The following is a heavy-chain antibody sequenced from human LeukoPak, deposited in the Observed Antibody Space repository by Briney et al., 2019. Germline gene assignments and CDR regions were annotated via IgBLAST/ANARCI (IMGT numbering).Heavy chain of an antibody. J-gene: IGHJ4*02. Sequence: GGSLRLSCAASGFTFSSCEMNWVRQAPGKGLEWVSYISSSGSTIYYADSVKGRFTISRDNAKNSLYLQMNSLRAEDTAVYYCARSSSSSWYLDYWGQGTLVTVSS. CDR3: ARSSSSSWYLDY. CDR1: GFTFSSCE. D-gene: IGHD6-13*01. CDR2: ISSSGSTI. V-gene: IGHV3-48*03.